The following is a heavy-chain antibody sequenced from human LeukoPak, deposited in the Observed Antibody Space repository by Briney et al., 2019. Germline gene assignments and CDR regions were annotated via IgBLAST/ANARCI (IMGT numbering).Heavy chain of an antibody. Sequence: GGSLRLSCAASGVTFSGSAMHGVRQASGKGLEWVGRIKRKANNYATAYAASVKGRFTISRDDLRNTTYMQMNSLKTEDTAVYYCTSRSGNSDYDYYYYYGMDVWGQGTTVTVSS. V-gene: IGHV3-73*01. CDR1: GVTFSGSA. CDR3: TSRSGNSDYDYYYYYGMDV. D-gene: IGHD5-12*01. CDR2: IKRKANNYAT. J-gene: IGHJ6*02.